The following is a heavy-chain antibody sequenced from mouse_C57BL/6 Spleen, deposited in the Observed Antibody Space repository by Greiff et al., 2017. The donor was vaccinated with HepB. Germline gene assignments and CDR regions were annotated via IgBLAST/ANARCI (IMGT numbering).Heavy chain of an antibody. CDR2: IDPEDGET. CDR1: GFNIKDYY. J-gene: IGHJ2*01. D-gene: IGHD3-2*02. CDR3: ANGARTAQDKRPSYYFDY. V-gene: IGHV14-2*01. Sequence: VQLQQSGAELVKPGASVKLSCTASGFNIKDYYMHWVKQRTEQGLEWIGRIDPEDGETKYAPKFQGKATITADTSSNTAYLQLSSLTSEDTAVYYCANGARTAQDKRPSYYFDYWGQGTTLTVSS.